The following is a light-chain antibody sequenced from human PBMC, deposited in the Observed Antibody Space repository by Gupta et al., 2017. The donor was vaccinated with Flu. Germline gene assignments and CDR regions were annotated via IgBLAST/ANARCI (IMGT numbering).Light chain of an antibody. Sequence: DVVMTQSPLSLPFTLGQPASISCRSSQVLVFSDGNTYLNWFLQRPGQSPRRLIYKNSRRDSGVPDRFSGSGSGTDFTLKISSVEAEDVGVYYCKQCKHWPHSFGQGTQLEIK. CDR3: KQCKHWPHS. CDR1: QVLVFSDGNTY. V-gene: IGKV2-30*01. CDR2: KNS. J-gene: IGKJ5*01.